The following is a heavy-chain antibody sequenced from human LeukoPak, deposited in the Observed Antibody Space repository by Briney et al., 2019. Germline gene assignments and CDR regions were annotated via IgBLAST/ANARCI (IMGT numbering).Heavy chain of an antibody. CDR2: IYYSGST. J-gene: IGHJ4*02. D-gene: IGHD1-26*01. CDR1: GGSISSYY. CDR3: ARGGSYYDH. Sequence: SETLSLTCTVSGGSISSYYWSWIRQPPGKGLEWIGYIYYSGSTKYNSSLKRRVTISVDTPKNQFSLKLSSVTAADTAVYYCARGGSYYDHWGQGTLVTVSS. V-gene: IGHV4-59*01.